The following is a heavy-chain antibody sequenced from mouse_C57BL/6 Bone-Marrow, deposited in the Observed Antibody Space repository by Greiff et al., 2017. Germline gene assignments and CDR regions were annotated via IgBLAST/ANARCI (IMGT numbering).Heavy chain of an antibody. D-gene: IGHD1-1*01. CDR3: ASHHYYSFDY. CDR1: GFTFTSYW. J-gene: IGHJ2*01. Sequence: QVQLQQPGAELVKPGASVKLSCKASGFTFTSYWMHWVKQSPGQGLEWIGMIHPNSGSTNYNEKFKSKATLTVDKSSSTAYMQLSSLASEDSAVYYCASHHYYSFDYWGQGTTLTVSS. V-gene: IGHV1-64*01. CDR2: IHPNSGST.